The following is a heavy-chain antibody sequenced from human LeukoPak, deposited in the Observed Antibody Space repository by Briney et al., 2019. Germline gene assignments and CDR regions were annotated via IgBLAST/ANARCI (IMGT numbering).Heavy chain of an antibody. CDR1: GFTFSSYS. V-gene: IGHV3-48*01. CDR2: ISSSSSTI. Sequence: PGGSLRLSCAASGFTFSSYSMNWVRQAPGKGLEWVSYISSSSSTIYYADSVKGRFTISRDNAKNSLYLQMNSLRAEDTAVYYCAREFQTWPNKMIDYWGQGTLVTVSS. CDR3: AREFQTWPNKMIDY. D-gene: IGHD2-21*01. J-gene: IGHJ4*02.